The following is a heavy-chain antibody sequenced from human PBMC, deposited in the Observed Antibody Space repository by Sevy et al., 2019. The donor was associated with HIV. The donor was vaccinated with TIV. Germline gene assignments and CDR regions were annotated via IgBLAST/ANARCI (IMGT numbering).Heavy chain of an antibody. CDR2: IKQDGSEK. J-gene: IGHJ3*02. CDR1: GFTFSSYW. V-gene: IGHV3-7*01. Sequence: GGSLRLSCAASGFTFSSYWMSWVRQAPGKGLEWVANIKQDGSEKYYVDSVKGRFTISRDNAKNTLYLQMNSLRAEDTAVYYCARGGDGIVVVITTGFAFDIWGQGTMVTVSS. CDR3: ARGGDGIVVVITTGFAFDI. D-gene: IGHD3-22*01.